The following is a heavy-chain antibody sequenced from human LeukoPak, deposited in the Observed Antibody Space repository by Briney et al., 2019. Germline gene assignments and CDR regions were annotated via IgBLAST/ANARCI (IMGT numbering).Heavy chain of an antibody. CDR1: GGSFSGYY. Sequence: SETLSLTCAVYGGSFSGYYWSWIRQPPGKGLEWIGEINHSGSTNYNPSLKSRVTISVDTSKNQFSLKLSSVIAADTAMYYCARSKDGSGFAAYWGQGTQVTVSS. D-gene: IGHD3-22*01. CDR2: INHSGST. V-gene: IGHV4-34*01. J-gene: IGHJ4*02. CDR3: ARSKDGSGFAAY.